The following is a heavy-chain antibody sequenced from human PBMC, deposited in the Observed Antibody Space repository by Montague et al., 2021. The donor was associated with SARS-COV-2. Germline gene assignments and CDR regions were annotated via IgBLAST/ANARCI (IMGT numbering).Heavy chain of an antibody. V-gene: IGHV2-5*02. CDR1: GFSLSTSGVG. J-gene: IGHJ5*02. CDR3: AHSYYYDDWNPSGFDP. CDR2: IYWDDDK. Sequence: PALVKPTQTLTLTCTFSGFSLSTSGVGVGWIRQPPGRALEWLALIYWDDDKRYSPSLKSRLTITKDTSKNQVVLTMTNMDPVDTATYYCAHSYYYDDWNPSGFDPWGQGTLVTVSS. D-gene: IGHD3-3*01.